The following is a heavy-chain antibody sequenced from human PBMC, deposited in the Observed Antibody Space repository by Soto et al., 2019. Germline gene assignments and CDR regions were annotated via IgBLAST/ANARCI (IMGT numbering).Heavy chain of an antibody. CDR2: ISYDGSNK. J-gene: IGHJ4*02. Sequence: QVQLVESGGGVVQPGRSLRLSCAASGFTFSSYGMHWVRQAPGKGLEWVAVISYDGSNKYYADSVKGRFTISRDNSKITLYLQMNSLRAEDTAVYYCAKEGADYGDYYFDIWGQGTLVTVSS. D-gene: IGHD4-17*01. V-gene: IGHV3-30*18. CDR1: GFTFSSYG. CDR3: AKEGADYGDYYFDI.